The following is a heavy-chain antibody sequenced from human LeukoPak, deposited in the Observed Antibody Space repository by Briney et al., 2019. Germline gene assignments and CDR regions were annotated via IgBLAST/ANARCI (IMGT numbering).Heavy chain of an antibody. J-gene: IGHJ5*02. V-gene: IGHV3-33*06. CDR1: GFTFSSYG. CDR3: AKERGYYYDSSGLYP. Sequence: PGGSLRLSCAASGFTFSSYGMHWVRQAPGKGLEWVAVIWYDGSNKYYADSVKGRLTISRDNSKNTLYLQMNSLRAEDTAVYYCAKERGYYYDSSGLYPWGQGTLVTVSS. D-gene: IGHD3-22*01. CDR2: IWYDGSNK.